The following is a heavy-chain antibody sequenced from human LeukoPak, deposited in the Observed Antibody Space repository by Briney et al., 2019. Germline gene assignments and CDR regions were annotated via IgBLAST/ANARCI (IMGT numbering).Heavy chain of an antibody. CDR2: ISGSGGST. CDR1: GFTVSDYY. J-gene: IGHJ4*02. V-gene: IGHV3-23*01. CDR3: AKVRVSGYYYTPIDY. Sequence: GGSLRLSCAASGFTVSDYYMSWIRQAPGKGLEWVSAISGSGGSTYYADSVEGRFTISRDNSKNTLYLQMNSLRAEDTAVYYCAKVRVSGYYYTPIDYWGQGTLVTVSS. D-gene: IGHD3-22*01.